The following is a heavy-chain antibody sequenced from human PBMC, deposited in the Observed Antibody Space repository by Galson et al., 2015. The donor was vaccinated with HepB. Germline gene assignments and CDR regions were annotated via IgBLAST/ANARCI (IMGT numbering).Heavy chain of an antibody. CDR3: ARVGVLGDYVDD. CDR2: INSDGIST. D-gene: IGHD3-3*02. V-gene: IGHV3-74*01. CDR1: GFTFSSYW. J-gene: IGHJ4*02. Sequence: SLRLSCAVSGFTFSSYWMHWVRQAPGKGLVWVSRINSDGISTTYADSVKGRFTISRDNAKNTLYLQMNSLRAEDTAVYYCARVGVLGDYVDDWGQGTLVTVSS.